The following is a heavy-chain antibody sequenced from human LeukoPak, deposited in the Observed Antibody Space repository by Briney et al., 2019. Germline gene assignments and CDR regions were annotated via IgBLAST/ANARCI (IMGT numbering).Heavy chain of an antibody. CDR3: ARDVGDPHYYYYYMDV. Sequence: ASVKVSCKASGYTFTSYGISWVRQAPGQGLEWMGWISAYNGNTNYAQKLQGRVTMTTDTSTSTAYMELRSLRSDDTAVYYCARDVGDPHYYYYYMDVWGKGTTVTVSS. CDR1: GYTFTSYG. CDR2: ISAYNGNT. D-gene: IGHD3-16*01. V-gene: IGHV1-18*01. J-gene: IGHJ6*03.